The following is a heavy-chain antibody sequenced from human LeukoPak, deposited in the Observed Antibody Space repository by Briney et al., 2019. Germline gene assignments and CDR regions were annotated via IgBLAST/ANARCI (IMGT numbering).Heavy chain of an antibody. V-gene: IGHV1-69*13. CDR1: GGTFSSYV. D-gene: IGHD6-19*01. Sequence: EASAKVSCKASGGTFSSYVISWVRQAPGQGLEWMGGIIPIFGTANYAQKFQGRVTITADESTSTAYMELSSLRSEDTAVYYCAREDPYSSGWPLDYWGQGTLVTVSS. CDR2: IIPIFGTA. J-gene: IGHJ4*02. CDR3: AREDPYSSGWPLDY.